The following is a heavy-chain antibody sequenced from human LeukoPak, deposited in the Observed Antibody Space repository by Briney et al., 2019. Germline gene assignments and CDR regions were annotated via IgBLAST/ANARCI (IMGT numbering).Heavy chain of an antibody. V-gene: IGHV7-4-1*02. CDR1: GYTFTSYA. CDR2: INTNTGNP. Sequence: ASMKVSCKASGYTFTSYAMNWVRQAPGQGLEWMGWINTNTGNPTYAQGFTGRFVFSLDTSVSTAYLQISSLKAEDTAVYYCARGSEARVVAAYPFDYWGQGTLVTVSS. CDR3: ARGSEARVVAAYPFDY. J-gene: IGHJ4*02. D-gene: IGHD2-15*01.